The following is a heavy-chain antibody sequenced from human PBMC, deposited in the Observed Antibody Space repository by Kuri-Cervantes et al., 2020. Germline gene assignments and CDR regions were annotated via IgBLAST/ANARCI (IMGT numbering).Heavy chain of an antibody. Sequence: GGSLRLSCAASGFTVSSNYMSWVRQAPGKGLEWVSVIYSGGSTYYADSVKGRFTISRDNSKNTLYLQMNSLRAEDTAVYYCARGDPVHFGGSYGYYYYGMDVWGQGTTVTVSS. CDR1: GFTVSSNY. CDR3: ARGDPVHFGGSYGYYYYGMDV. V-gene: IGHV3-53*01. D-gene: IGHD1-26*01. CDR2: IYSGGST. J-gene: IGHJ6*02.